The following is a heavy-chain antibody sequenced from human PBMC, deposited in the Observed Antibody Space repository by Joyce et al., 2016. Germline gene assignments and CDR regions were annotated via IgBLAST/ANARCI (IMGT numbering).Heavy chain of an antibody. V-gene: IGHV3-33*01. J-gene: IGHJ4*02. CDR2: IWYDGSDK. D-gene: IGHD6-13*01. CDR3: ARDVDFVAAAGSDY. CDR1: GVIFSSYG. Sequence: QVQLVESGGGVVQPGRSLRLSCAAAGVIFSSYGMQWVLQAPGKGLEGVAAIWYDGSDKYYSDSVKGRFTISRDNSKNTLYLQMNILRAEDTAVYYCARDVDFVAAAGSDYWGQGTLVTVSS.